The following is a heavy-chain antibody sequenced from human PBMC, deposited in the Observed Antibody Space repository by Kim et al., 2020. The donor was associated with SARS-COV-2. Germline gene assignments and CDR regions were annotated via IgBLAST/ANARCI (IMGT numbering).Heavy chain of an antibody. Sequence: NKYHADSVKGRFTISRDNSKNTLYLQMNSLRAEDTAVYYCAKDAGSTLDYWGQGTLVTVSS. V-gene: IGHV3-30*02. CDR3: AKDAGSTLDY. D-gene: IGHD6-13*01. CDR2: NK. J-gene: IGHJ4*02.